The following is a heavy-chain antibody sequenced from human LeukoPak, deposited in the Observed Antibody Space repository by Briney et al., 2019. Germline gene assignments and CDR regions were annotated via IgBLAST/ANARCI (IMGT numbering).Heavy chain of an antibody. J-gene: IGHJ4*02. V-gene: IGHV4-38-2*02. CDR3: ARGKVGPLGY. Sequence: PSETLSLTCTVSGYSISSGYYWSWIRQPPGKGLEWIGEINHSGSTNYNPSLKSRVTISVDTSKNQFSLKLSSVTAADTAVYYCARGKVGPLGYWGQGTLVTVSS. D-gene: IGHD3-16*01. CDR2: INHSGST. CDR1: GYSISSGYY.